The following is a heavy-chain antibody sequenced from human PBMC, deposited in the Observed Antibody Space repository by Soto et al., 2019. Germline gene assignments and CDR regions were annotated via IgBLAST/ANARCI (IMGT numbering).Heavy chain of an antibody. D-gene: IGHD3-22*01. CDR3: ASPPTQETYYYDSTLDF. CDR1: GFTFSSYA. J-gene: IGHJ4*02. Sequence: GGSLRLSCAASGFTFSSYAMHWVRQAPGKGLEWVAVISYDGSNKYYADSVKGRFTISRDNSKNTLYLQMNSLRAEDTAVYYCASPPTQETYYYDSTLDFWGQGTPVPVSS. CDR2: ISYDGSNK. V-gene: IGHV3-30-3*01.